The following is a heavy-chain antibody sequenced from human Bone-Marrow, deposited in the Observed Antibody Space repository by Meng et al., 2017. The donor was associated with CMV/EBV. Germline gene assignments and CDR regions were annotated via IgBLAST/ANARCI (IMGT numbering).Heavy chain of an antibody. CDR1: GYTFTSYG. J-gene: IGHJ3*02. CDR3: ARGPYCSSTSCYGLRAVDI. V-gene: IGHV1-18*01. CDR2: ISAYNGNT. Sequence: ASVKVSCKASGYTFTSYGISWVRQAPGQGLEWMGWISAYNGNTNYAQKLQGRVTMTTDTSTSTAYMELRSLRSDDTAVYYCARGPYCSSTSCYGLRAVDIWGQGTMVTVSS. D-gene: IGHD2-2*01.